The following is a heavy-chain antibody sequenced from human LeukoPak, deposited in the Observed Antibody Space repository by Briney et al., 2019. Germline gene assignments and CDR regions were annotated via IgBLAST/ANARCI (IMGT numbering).Heavy chain of an antibody. J-gene: IGHJ4*02. V-gene: IGHV3-30*18. CDR3: AKAAYCTSTSCHFSGYAQRPLDS. Sequence: GRSLRLSCVASGFTFNTYGMHWVRQAPGKGLEWVAGISKGGSSKDYADSVKGRFTNSRDNSKNTMYLQMNSLRVEDTAVYYCAKAAYCTSTSCHFSGYAQRPLDSWGQGTLVTVSS. CDR1: GFTFNTYG. CDR2: ISKGGSSK. D-gene: IGHD2-2*01.